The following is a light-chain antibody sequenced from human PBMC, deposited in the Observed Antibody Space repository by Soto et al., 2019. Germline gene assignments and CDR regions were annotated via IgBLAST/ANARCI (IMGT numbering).Light chain of an antibody. CDR3: MQALQTWT. J-gene: IGKJ1*01. Sequence: EIVMTQSPLSLPVTPGEPASISCRSSQSLLHSNGYNFLNWYLQKPGQSPQLLIFLGSNRASGVPDRVSGSGSGTDFTLKISRVEAEDVGVYYCMQALQTWTFGQGTKVEIK. CDR2: LGS. CDR1: QSLLHSNGYNF. V-gene: IGKV2-28*01.